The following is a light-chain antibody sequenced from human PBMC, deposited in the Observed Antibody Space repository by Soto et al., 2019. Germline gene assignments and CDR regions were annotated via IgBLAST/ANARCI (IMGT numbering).Light chain of an antibody. CDR2: AVS. V-gene: IGLV2-14*02. Sequence: QSALTQPASVSGSPGQSITISCTGTSSDVGSYNLVSWYQQHPGKAPKLMIYAVSVRTSGVSNRFSGSKSGNTASLTISGLQAEDEADYYCSSHNPTGTLQIVGRGTKVTVL. J-gene: IGLJ1*01. CDR1: SSDVGSYNL. CDR3: SSHNPTGTLQI.